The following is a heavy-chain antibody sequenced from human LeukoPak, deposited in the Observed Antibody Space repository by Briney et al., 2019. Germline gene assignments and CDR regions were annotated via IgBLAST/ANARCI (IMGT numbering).Heavy chain of an antibody. J-gene: IGHJ6*02. D-gene: IGHD2-2*01. CDR1: GFTFSSYW. Sequence: GGSLRLSCAASGFTFSSYWMHWVRRPPGKGLVWVSHINPDARTTTYADSVKGRFTISRDNAKNSLYLQMNSLRAEDTAVYYCARGQLHLYYYYGMDVWGQGTTVTVSS. V-gene: IGHV3-74*01. CDR2: INPDARTT. CDR3: ARGQLHLYYYYGMDV.